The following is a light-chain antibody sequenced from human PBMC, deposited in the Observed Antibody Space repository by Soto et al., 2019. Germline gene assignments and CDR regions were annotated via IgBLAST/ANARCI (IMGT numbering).Light chain of an antibody. J-gene: IGKJ1*01. Sequence: ELVLTQSPGTLSLSPGERATLSCRANESVNSNYLGWYQQRPGQAPRLLVYDASKRATGIPDRFSGSGSGTDFTLTISRLEPEDFAAYYCQQYSNSRTFGQGTKV. CDR2: DAS. V-gene: IGKV3-20*01. CDR1: ESVNSNY. CDR3: QQYSNSRT.